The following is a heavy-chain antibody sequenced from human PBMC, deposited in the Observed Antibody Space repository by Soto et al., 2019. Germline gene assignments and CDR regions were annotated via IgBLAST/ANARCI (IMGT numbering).Heavy chain of an antibody. CDR1: GFTLSTYG. J-gene: IGHJ5*02. CDR3: VKEVLDGARNHWFDH. CDR2: ISGTT. Sequence: XGSLRLSCAASGFTLSTYGMSWLRQAPGKGLEWVSAISGTTYYADSVKGRFTIFRDNSKNTLYLQMNSLRAEDTAVYYCVKEVLDGARNHWFDHWGQGSLVTVSS. V-gene: IGHV3-23*01. D-gene: IGHD2-8*01.